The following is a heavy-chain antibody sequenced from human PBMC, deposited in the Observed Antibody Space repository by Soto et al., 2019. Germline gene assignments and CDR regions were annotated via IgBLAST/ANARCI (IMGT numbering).Heavy chain of an antibody. V-gene: IGHV1-69*01. Sequence: QVQLVQSGAEVKKPGSSVKVSCKASGGTFSSYAISWVRQAPGQGLEWMGGIIPIFGTANYAQKFQGRVTITAVESTSTAYTELSSLRSEDTAVYYCARVIRGGYDSAPYFDYWGQGTLVTVSS. CDR2: IIPIFGTA. CDR3: ARVIRGGYDSAPYFDY. CDR1: GGTFSSYA. J-gene: IGHJ4*02. D-gene: IGHD5-12*01.